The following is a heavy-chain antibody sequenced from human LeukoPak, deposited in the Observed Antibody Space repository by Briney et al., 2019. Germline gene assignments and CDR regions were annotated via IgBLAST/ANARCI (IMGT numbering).Heavy chain of an antibody. V-gene: IGHV3-23*01. CDR3: AKGYSSSWTGKYNWFDP. Sequence: GGSLRLSCAASGFTFSSYAMSWVRQAPGKGLEWVSAISGSGGSTYYADSVKGRFTISRDNSKNTLYLQMNSLRAEDTAVYYCAKGYSSSWTGKYNWFDPWGQGTLVTVSS. CDR1: GFTFSSYA. J-gene: IGHJ5*02. D-gene: IGHD6-13*01. CDR2: ISGSGGST.